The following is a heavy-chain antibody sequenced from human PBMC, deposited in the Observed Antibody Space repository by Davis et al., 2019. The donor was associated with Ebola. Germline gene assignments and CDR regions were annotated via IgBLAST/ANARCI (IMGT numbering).Heavy chain of an antibody. V-gene: IGHV3-9*01. CDR1: GFTFADYA. J-gene: IGHJ3*02. CDR3: AKPQRGYSYDGLEI. CDR2: ISWNSGSI. D-gene: IGHD5-18*01. Sequence: PGGSLRLSCAASGFTFADYAMHWVRQAPGKGLEWVSGISWNSGSIGYADSVKGRFTISRDNAKNSLYLQMDSLRADDTALYYCAKPQRGYSYDGLEIWGQGTMVTVSS.